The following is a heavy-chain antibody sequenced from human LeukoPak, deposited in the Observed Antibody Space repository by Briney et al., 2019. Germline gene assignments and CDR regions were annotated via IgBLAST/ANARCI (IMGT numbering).Heavy chain of an antibody. J-gene: IGHJ6*02. CDR1: GGSFSGYY. V-gene: IGHV4-34*01. CDR3: AKNYWYYYGMDV. Sequence: PSETLSLTCAVYGGSFSGYYWSWIRQPPGKGLEWIGEINHSGSTNYNPSLKSRVTILVDTSKNQFSLKLSSVTAADTAVYYCAKNYWYYYGMDVWGQGTTVTVSS. CDR2: INHSGST. D-gene: IGHD2-15*01.